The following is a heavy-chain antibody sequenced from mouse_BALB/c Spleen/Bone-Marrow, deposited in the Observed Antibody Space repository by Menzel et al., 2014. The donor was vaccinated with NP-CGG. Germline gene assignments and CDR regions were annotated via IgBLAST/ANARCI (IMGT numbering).Heavy chain of an antibody. CDR1: GYTFASYW. D-gene: IGHD1-1*01. V-gene: IGHV1-69*02. CDR2: IYPSDSYT. CDR3: TRSYGSSYEYYFDC. Sequence: QVQLQQSGAELVRPGASVKLSCKASGYTFASYWINWVKQRPGQGPEWIGNIYPSDSYTNYNQKFKDKATLTADKSSSTAYMQLSSPTSEDSAVYYCTRSYGSSYEYYFDCWGQGTTLTVSS. J-gene: IGHJ2*01.